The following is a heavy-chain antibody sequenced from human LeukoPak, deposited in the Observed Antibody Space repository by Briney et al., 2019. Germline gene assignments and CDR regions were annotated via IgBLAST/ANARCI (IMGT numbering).Heavy chain of an antibody. CDR2: TRISDRTM. D-gene: IGHD2-21*02. Sequence: PGGSLRLSCAVSKFTFSDYYMRWIGQAPGKGLEWVSDTRISDRTMKYGDSVKGRFTISRDNSKNTLYLQMNSLRADDTAVYYCAKYCGGDCFRNFDSWGQGTLVTVSS. J-gene: IGHJ4*02. CDR1: KFTFSDYY. CDR3: AKYCGGDCFRNFDS. V-gene: IGHV3-11*01.